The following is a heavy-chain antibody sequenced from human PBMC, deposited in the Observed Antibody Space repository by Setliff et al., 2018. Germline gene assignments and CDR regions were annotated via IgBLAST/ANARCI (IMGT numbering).Heavy chain of an antibody. CDR1: GFTFSTHS. D-gene: IGHD3-3*01. CDR2: ISSSSSSI. Sequence: PGGSLRLSCAASGFTFSTHSMNWVRQAPGKGLEWVSYISSSSSSIYYANSVEGRFTISRDNAKDSLYLQMNSLRAEDTAVYYCARDILQFLEWPQYFQHWGQGILVTVSS. CDR3: ARDILQFLEWPQYFQH. J-gene: IGHJ1*01. V-gene: IGHV3-48*01.